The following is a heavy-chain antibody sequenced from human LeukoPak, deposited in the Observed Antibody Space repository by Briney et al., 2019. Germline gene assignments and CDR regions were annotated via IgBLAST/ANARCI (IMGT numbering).Heavy chain of an antibody. CDR3: AKDLTGDLDAFDI. V-gene: IGHV3-74*01. Sequence: GGSLRLSCAASGFTFTTYWMHWVRQAPGKGLVWVSRINGDGSRSNYAVYVKDRFNIYRDNSKNTLYLQMNSLRAEDTAVYYCAKDLTGDLDAFDIWGQGTMVTVSS. J-gene: IGHJ3*02. D-gene: IGHD7-27*01. CDR1: GFTFTTYW. CDR2: INGDGSRS.